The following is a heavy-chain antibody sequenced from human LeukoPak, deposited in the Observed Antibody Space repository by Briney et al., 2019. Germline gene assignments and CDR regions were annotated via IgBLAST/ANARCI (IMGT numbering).Heavy chain of an antibody. CDR1: GGSISSYY. Sequence: PSETLSLTCTVSGGSISSYYWSWIRQPAGKGLEWIGRIYTSGSTNYNPSLKSRVTMSVDTSKNQFSLKLSSVTAADTAVYYCARDPHCRSTSCYFKHANAFDIWGQGTMVTVSS. CDR3: ARDPHCRSTSCYFKHANAFDI. CDR2: IYTSGST. V-gene: IGHV4-4*07. J-gene: IGHJ3*02. D-gene: IGHD2-2*01.